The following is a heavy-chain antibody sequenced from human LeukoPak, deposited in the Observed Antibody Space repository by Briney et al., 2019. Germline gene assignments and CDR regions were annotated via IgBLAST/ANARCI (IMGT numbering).Heavy chain of an antibody. J-gene: IGHJ4*02. CDR3: ARQGCGSGYDYSSY. V-gene: IGHV5-51*01. CDR1: VYTFTNYW. Sequence: GESLKISCKGSVYTFTNYWIGWVRQMPGKGLEWMGVIYPGSSDTRYSPSFQGQVTISADKSISTAYLQWSSLKASDTAMYYCARQGCGSGYDYSSYWGQGTLVTVSS. D-gene: IGHD5-12*01. CDR2: IYPGSSDT.